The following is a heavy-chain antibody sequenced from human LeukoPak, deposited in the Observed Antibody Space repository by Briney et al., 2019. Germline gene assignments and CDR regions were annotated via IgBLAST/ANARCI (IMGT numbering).Heavy chain of an antibody. CDR1: GGSISSGGYS. J-gene: IGHJ4*02. Sequence: SQTLSLTCTVSGGSISSGGYSWSWIRQHPGKGLEWIGYIYYSGSTYHNPSLKSRVTISVDTSKNQFSLKLSSVTAADTAVYYCARRPYYDFWSGYSTQTYYFDYWGQGTLVTVSS. CDR3: ARRPYYDFWSGYSTQTYYFDY. CDR2: IYYSGST. D-gene: IGHD3-3*01. V-gene: IGHV4-31*03.